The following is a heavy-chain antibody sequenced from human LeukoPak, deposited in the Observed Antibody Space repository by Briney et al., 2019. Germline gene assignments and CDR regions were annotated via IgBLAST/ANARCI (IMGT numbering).Heavy chain of an antibody. CDR2: IFYSGTVNY. CDR3: ARETGSPGAVAGVFDH. J-gene: IGHJ4*02. CDR1: GGSVSGYN. V-gene: IGHV4-59*02. Sequence: SETLSLTCTVSGGSVSGYNWSWIRQPPGKGLEWIGYIFYSGTVNYNYNPSLKSRGSISADTSKNQFSLRLSSVTAADTAVYYCARETGSPGAVAGVFDHWGQGTLVTVSS. D-gene: IGHD6-19*01.